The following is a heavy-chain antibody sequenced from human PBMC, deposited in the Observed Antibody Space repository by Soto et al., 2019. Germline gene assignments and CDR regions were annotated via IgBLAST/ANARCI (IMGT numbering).Heavy chain of an antibody. V-gene: IGHV3-23*01. Sequence: GGSLRLSCAASGLTLSNYAMSWVRQAPGKGLEWVSGISGSGVNTYYATSVKGRFTITSDNSKYTLYLQMNSLRAGDTAVYYCAKDSHDDYVSYFDYWGQGTLVTVSS. CDR3: AKDSHDDYVSYFDY. CDR2: ISGSGVNT. CDR1: GLTLSNYA. D-gene: IGHD3-16*01. J-gene: IGHJ4*02.